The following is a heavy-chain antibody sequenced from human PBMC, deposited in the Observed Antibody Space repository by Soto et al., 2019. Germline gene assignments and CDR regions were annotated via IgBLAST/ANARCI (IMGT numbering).Heavy chain of an antibody. CDR3: ARWTREQHLTHPFSHFDL. Sequence: SETLSLTCAVYGGSFSGYYWSWIRQPPGKGLEWIGEINHSGSTNYNPSLKSRVTISVDTSKNQFSLNLKSVTAADSALYYCARWTREQHLTHPFSHFDLWGRGTLVTVSS. D-gene: IGHD6-13*01. J-gene: IGHJ2*01. V-gene: IGHV4-34*01. CDR1: GGSFSGYY. CDR2: INHSGST.